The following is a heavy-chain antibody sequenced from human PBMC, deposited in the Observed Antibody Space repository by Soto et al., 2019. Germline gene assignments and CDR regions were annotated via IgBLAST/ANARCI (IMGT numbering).Heavy chain of an antibody. Sequence: GGSLRLSCAASGFTFSSYGMHWVRQAPGKGLEWVAVIWYDGSNKYYADSVKGRFTISRDNSKNTLYLQMNSLRAEDTAVYYCARERYYYDSSGPTPIDYWGQGTLVTVSS. J-gene: IGHJ4*02. CDR1: GFTFSSYG. V-gene: IGHV3-33*01. CDR3: ARERYYYDSSGPTPIDY. CDR2: IWYDGSNK. D-gene: IGHD3-22*01.